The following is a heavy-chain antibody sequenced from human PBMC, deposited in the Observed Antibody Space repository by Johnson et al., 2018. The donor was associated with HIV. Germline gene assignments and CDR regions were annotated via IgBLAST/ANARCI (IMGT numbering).Heavy chain of an antibody. V-gene: IGHV3-15*01. D-gene: IGHD3-3*02. CDR2: IKSKTDGGTT. Sequence: VQLVESGGGLVKPGGSLRLSCAASGFTFSNTWMSWVRQAPGKGLEWVGRIKSKTDGGTTDYAAPVKGRFTISRDDSKNTLYLQMNSLGVEDTGFYYCARAHLIFPKNAFDIWGQGTTVMVSS. J-gene: IGHJ3*02. CDR1: GFTFSNTW. CDR3: ARAHLIFPKNAFDI.